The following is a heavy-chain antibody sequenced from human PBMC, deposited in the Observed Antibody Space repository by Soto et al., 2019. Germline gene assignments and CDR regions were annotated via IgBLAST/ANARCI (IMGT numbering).Heavy chain of an antibody. Sequence: QVQLVQSGAEVKKPGASVKVSCKASGYTFTSYAMHWVRQAPGQRLEWMGWINAGNGNTKYSQKFQGRVTITRDTSASTAYMELSSLRSEDTAVYYCARDILSSSSSVRWGQGTLVTVSS. D-gene: IGHD6-6*01. V-gene: IGHV1-3*01. CDR2: INAGNGNT. CDR3: ARDILSSSSSVR. J-gene: IGHJ4*02. CDR1: GYTFTSYA.